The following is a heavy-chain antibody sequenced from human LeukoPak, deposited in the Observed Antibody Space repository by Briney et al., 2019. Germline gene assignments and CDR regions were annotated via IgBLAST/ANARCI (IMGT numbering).Heavy chain of an antibody. CDR3: ARILSEGDRGLGELLYLDY. D-gene: IGHD3-10*01. Sequence: PGGSLRLSCAASGFTFSSYGVHWVRQAPGKGLEWVAFIRYDGSNKYYADSVKGRFTISRDNSKNTLYLQMNSLRAEDTAVYYCARILSEGDRGLGELLYLDYWGQGTLVTVSS. V-gene: IGHV3-30*02. J-gene: IGHJ4*02. CDR2: IRYDGSNK. CDR1: GFTFSSYG.